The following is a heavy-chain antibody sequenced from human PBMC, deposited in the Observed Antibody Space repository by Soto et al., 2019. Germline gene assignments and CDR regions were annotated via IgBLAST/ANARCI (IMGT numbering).Heavy chain of an antibody. CDR1: GFTFRTNW. Sequence: EVQLVESGGGLVQPGGSLRLSCTASGFTFRTNWMCWVRQIPGKGLEWVANIGQDGVAKFYVDSVKGRFTISRDNTENSLYLQMDSLRAEDTAVYYCARSGGKDMDVWGKGTPVIVSS. CDR2: IGQDGVAK. CDR3: ARSGGKDMDV. D-gene: IGHD2-15*01. V-gene: IGHV3-7*01. J-gene: IGHJ6*03.